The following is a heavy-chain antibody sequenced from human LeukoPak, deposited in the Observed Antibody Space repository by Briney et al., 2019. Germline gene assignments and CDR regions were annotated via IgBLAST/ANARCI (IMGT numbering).Heavy chain of an antibody. V-gene: IGHV3-21*01. D-gene: IGHD3-9*01. CDR2: ISSSSSYI. CDR1: GFTFSSYS. J-gene: IGHJ4*02. CDR3: ARVTYYDILTGYEIDY. Sequence: GGSLRLSCAASGFTFSSYSMNWGRQAPGKGLEWVSSISSSSSYIYYADSVKGRFTISRDNAKNSLYLQMNSLRAEDTAVYYCARVTYYDILTGYEIDYWGQGTLVTVSS.